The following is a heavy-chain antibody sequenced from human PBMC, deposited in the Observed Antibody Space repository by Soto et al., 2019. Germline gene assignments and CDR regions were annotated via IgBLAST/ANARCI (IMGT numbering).Heavy chain of an antibody. D-gene: IGHD2-15*01. CDR1: RFTFSSYG. V-gene: IGHV3-23*01. J-gene: IGHJ4*02. CDR2: ISDDGDST. Sequence: EVQLLESGGDLVQPGGSLRLSCAVSRFTFSSYGMNWVRQAPGKGLEWVSSISDDGDSTYYADSVKGRFTISRDNSKNTLCAKMNSMRDVATAVDYCAKRSGFQEAAYLDYWGRGTLVTVS. CDR3: AKRSGFQEAAYLDY.